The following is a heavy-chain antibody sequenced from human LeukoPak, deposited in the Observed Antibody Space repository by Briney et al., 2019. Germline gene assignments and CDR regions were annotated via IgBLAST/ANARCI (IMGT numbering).Heavy chain of an antibody. CDR1: GFTFTSYS. CDR2: ISGGGGST. Sequence: GGSLRLSCAASGFTFTSYSMNWVRQAPGKGLEWVSTISGGGGSTYYADSVKGRFTISRDNSKNTLYLQVNSLRAEDTAVYYCARKYYWGQGTLVTVSS. J-gene: IGHJ4*02. V-gene: IGHV3-23*01. CDR3: ARKYY.